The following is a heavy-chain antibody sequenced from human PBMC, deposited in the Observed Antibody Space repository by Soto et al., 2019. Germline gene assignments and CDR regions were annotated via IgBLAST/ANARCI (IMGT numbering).Heavy chain of an antibody. V-gene: IGHV2-5*02. CDR2: IYWDDDK. CDR1: GFSLSTSGVG. CDR3: AHSTDIVAAYYYYGMDV. Sequence: SGPTLVNPTQTLTLTCTFSGFSLSTSGVGVGWIRRPPGKALEWLALIYWDDDKRYSPSLKSRLTITKDTSKNQVVLTMTNMDPVDTATYYCAHSTDIVAAYYYYGMDVSGQRTTVTVSS. J-gene: IGHJ6*02. D-gene: IGHD5-12*01.